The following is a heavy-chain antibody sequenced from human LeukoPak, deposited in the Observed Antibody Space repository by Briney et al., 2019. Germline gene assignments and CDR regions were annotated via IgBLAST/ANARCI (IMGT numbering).Heavy chain of an antibody. CDR2: ISAYNGNT. D-gene: IGHD3-22*01. CDR1: GYTFTSYG. J-gene: IGHJ4*02. V-gene: IGHV1-18*01. CDR3: ARGYYDSSGYYSGYFDY. Sequence: ASVKVSCKASGYTFTSYGISWVRQAPGQGLEWMGWISAYNGNTNYAQKLQGRVTMTTDTSTSTAYMELRSLRSDDTAVYYCARGYYDSSGYYSGYFDYWGQGTLVTVSS.